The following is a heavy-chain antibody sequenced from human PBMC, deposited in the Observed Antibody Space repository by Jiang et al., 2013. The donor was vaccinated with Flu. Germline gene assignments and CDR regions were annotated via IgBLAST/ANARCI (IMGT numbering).Heavy chain of an antibody. CDR2: FDPEDGET. J-gene: IGHJ5*02. CDR1: GYTLTELS. CDR3: ATANSSFPGIAAAGTLGWFDP. V-gene: IGHV1-24*01. D-gene: IGHD6-13*01. Sequence: SGAEVKKPGASVKVSCKVSGYTLTELSMHWVRQAPGKGLEWMGGFDPEDGETIYAQKFQGRVTMTEDTSTDTAYMELSSLRSEDTAVYYCATANSSFPGIAAAGTLGWFDPWGQGTLVTVSS.